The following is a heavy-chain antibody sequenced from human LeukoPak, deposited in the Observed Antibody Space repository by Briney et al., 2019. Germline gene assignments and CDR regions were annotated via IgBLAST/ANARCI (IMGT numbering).Heavy chain of an antibody. J-gene: IGHJ4*02. CDR2: IYSGGST. V-gene: IGHV3-53*01. D-gene: IGHD6-13*01. CDR3: TIQLYSSSWFTDYYFDY. Sequence: GGSLRLSCAASGFTVSSNYMSWVRQAPGKGLEWVSVIYSGGSTYYADSVKGRFTISRDNSKNTLYLQMNSLKTEDTAVYYCTIQLYSSSWFTDYYFDYWGQGTLVTVSS. CDR1: GFTVSSNY.